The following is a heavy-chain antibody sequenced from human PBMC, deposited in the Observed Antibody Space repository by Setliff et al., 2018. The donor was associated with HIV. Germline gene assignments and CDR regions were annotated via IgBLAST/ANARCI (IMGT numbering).Heavy chain of an antibody. CDR1: GASFSDYN. Sequence: PSETLSLTCAVYGASFSDYNWNWIRQPPGKGLEWIGEINDRETTTFNPSLQSRLFMSIDTSKNQFSLKLDSVIAADTAVYYCSRGRHISGPINYFVPFYFDSWGQGNLVTVS. V-gene: IGHV4-34*01. CDR2: INDRETT. CDR3: SRGRHISGPINYFVPFYFDS. D-gene: IGHD2-21*01. J-gene: IGHJ4*02.